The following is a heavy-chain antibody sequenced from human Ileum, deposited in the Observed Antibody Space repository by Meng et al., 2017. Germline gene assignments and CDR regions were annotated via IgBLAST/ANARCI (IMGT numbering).Heavy chain of an antibody. Sequence: QVQLQESGPGLVKPSGTLSLTCAVSGGSISNGKWWSWVRQPPGKGLEWIGYIFYNGDINYNPSLKSRVTISLDTSKSQISLKLTSVTAADTAVYYCARTARVFDPWGQGTLVTVSS. J-gene: IGHJ5*02. CDR2: IFYNGDI. CDR3: ARTARVFDP. CDR1: GGSISNGKW. V-gene: IGHV4-4*02.